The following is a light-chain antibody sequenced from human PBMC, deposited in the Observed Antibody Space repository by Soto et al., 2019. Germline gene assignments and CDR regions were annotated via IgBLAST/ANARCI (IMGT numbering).Light chain of an antibody. Sequence: EIVMTQSPATLSVSPGERATLSCRASQSISSNLAWYQQKPGQAPRLLIYGESTRAPGIPARFSGSGSGPXXXXTXSSXHSEXFAVYYCQQYNNWPPWTFGQGTKVEIK. J-gene: IGKJ1*01. V-gene: IGKV3D-15*01. CDR1: QSISSN. CDR2: GES. CDR3: QQYNNWPPWT.